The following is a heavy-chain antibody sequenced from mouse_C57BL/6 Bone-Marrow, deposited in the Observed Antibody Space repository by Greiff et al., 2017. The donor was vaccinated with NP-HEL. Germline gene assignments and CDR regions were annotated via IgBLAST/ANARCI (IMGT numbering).Heavy chain of an antibody. CDR3: TREDYYGSDYYAMDY. CDR2: ISSGGDYI. V-gene: IGHV5-9-1*02. CDR1: GFTFSSYA. D-gene: IGHD1-1*01. Sequence: EVHLVESGEGLVKPGGSLKLSCAASGFTFSSYAMSWVRQTPEKRLEWVAYISSGGDYISYADTVKGRFTISRDNARNTLYLQMSSLKSEDTAMYYCTREDYYGSDYYAMDYWGQGTSVTVSS. J-gene: IGHJ4*01.